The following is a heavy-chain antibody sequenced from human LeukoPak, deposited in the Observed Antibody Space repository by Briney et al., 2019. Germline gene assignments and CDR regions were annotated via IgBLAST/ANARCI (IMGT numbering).Heavy chain of an antibody. CDR2: ISNIGSTK. CDR3: ARGMYYGSGTPMQYGMDV. J-gene: IGHJ6*02. Sequence: GGSLRLSCAASGFTFGDYYMSWIRQAPGKGLEWISFISNIGSTKFHADSVKGRFTISRDNAKNSLYLQMNSLTVEDTAVYYCARGMYYGSGTPMQYGMDVWGQGTTVTVSS. D-gene: IGHD3-10*01. V-gene: IGHV3-11*01. CDR1: GFTFGDYY.